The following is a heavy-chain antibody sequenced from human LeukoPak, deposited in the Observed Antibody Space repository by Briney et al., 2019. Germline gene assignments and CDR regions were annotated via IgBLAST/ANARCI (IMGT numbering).Heavy chain of an antibody. D-gene: IGHD3-3*01. J-gene: IGHJ4*02. CDR3: ARDRLVLRFLEWFFDY. V-gene: IGHV3-30-3*01. CDR2: ISYDGSNK. CDR1: GFTFSSYA. Sequence: SGGSLRLSCAASGFTFSSYAMHWVRQAPGKGLEWVAVISYDGSNKYYADSVKGRFTISRDNSKNTLYLQMNSLRAEDTAVYYCARDRLVLRFLEWFFDYWGQGTLVTVSS.